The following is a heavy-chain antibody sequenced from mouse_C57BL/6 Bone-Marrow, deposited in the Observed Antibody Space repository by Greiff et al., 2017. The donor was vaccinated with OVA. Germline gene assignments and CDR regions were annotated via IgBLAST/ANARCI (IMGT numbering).Heavy chain of an antibody. CDR1: GFTFSDYG. V-gene: IGHV5-17*01. CDR2: ISSGSSTI. Sequence: EVKLVESGGGLVKPGGSLKLSCAASGFTFSDYGMHWVRQAPEKGLEWVAYISSGSSTIYYADTVKGRFTISRDNAKNTLFLQMTSLRSEDTAMYYCAREDYYGSKVDYWGQGTTLTVSS. CDR3: AREDYYGSKVDY. J-gene: IGHJ2*01. D-gene: IGHD1-1*01.